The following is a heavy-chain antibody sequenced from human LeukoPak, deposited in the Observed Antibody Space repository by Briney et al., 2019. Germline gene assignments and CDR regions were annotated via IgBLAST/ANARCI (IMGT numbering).Heavy chain of an antibody. Sequence: ASVKVSCKASGYTFTGYYMHWVRQAPGQGLEWMGWINPNSGGTNYAQKSQGRVTMTRGTSISTAYMELSRLRSDDTAVYYCARVRAEIVLMVYAKGSYFDYWGQGTLVTVSS. D-gene: IGHD2-8*01. CDR1: GYTFTGYY. CDR2: INPNSGGT. V-gene: IGHV1-2*02. CDR3: ARVRAEIVLMVYAKGSYFDY. J-gene: IGHJ4*02.